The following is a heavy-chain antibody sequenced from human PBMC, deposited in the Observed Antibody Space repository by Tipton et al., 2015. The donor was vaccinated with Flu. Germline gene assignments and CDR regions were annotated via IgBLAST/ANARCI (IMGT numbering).Heavy chain of an antibody. D-gene: IGHD5/OR15-5a*01. CDR3: ARGPLLDL. CDR2: LYDSGIT. Sequence: TLSLTCTVFGGSIGSSTYYWGWIRQPPGKGLEWIGSLYDSGITYYNPSLKSRVTISLDTSKNQFSLKLIAVTAADTAVYYCARGPLLDLWGRGTLVTVSS. J-gene: IGHJ2*01. CDR1: GGSIGSSTYY. V-gene: IGHV4-39*07.